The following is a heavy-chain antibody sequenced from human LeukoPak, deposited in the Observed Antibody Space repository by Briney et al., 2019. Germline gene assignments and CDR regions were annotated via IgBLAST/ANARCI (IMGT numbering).Heavy chain of an antibody. CDR2: INPNSGGT. Sequence: ASVKVSCKASGYTFTGYYMHWVRQAPGQGLEWIGWINPNSGGTNYAQKFQGRVTMTRDTSISTAYMELSRLRSDDTAVYYCARDRTPLLNWFDPWGQGTLVTVSS. CDR1: GYTFTGYY. D-gene: IGHD2-15*01. V-gene: IGHV1-2*02. J-gene: IGHJ5*02. CDR3: ARDRTPLLNWFDP.